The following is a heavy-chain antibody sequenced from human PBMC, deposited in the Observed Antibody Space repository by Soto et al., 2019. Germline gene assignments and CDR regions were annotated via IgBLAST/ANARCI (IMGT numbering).Heavy chain of an antibody. V-gene: IGHV4-4*02. CDR3: ARRLFVRGTLGYYDY. CDR1: NDSIRSDNW. D-gene: IGHD3-10*02. J-gene: IGHJ4*02. Sequence: QVHLQESGPGLVKPSETLSLTCSVSNDSIRSDNWWSWVRQPPGKGLEWIGEIFHSGSSNNNPSRTSRVTLSVDKTNNEFSLTLNAATAADTAVYYCARRLFVRGTLGYYDYWGQGTLVTVSS. CDR2: IFHSGSS.